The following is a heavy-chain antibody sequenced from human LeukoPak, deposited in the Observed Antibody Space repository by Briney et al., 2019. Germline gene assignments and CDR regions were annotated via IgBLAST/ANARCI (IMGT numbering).Heavy chain of an antibody. J-gene: IGHJ4*02. CDR2: ISYDGSNK. CDR3: AKDLPPNTAMVSPSFDY. CDR1: GFTFSSYG. V-gene: IGHV3-30*18. Sequence: GGSLRLSCAASGFTFSSYGMHWVRQAPGKGLEWVAVISYDGSNKYYADSVKGRFTISRDNSKNTLYLQMNSLRAEDTAVYYCAKDLPPNTAMVSPSFDYWAREPWSPSPQ. D-gene: IGHD5-18*01.